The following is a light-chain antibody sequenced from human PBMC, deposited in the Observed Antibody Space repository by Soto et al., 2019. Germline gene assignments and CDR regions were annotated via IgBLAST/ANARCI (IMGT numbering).Light chain of an antibody. CDR2: DVT. CDR1: NSDIGGYNF. CDR3: SSYTSSSTLG. Sequence: QSALTQPAFVSGSPGQWITISCTGTNSDIGGYNFVSWYQQHPGKVPKLMIYDVTNRPSGVSNRFSGSKSGNTASLTISGLQAEEEAEYYCSSYTSSSTLGFGTGTKLTVL. V-gene: IGLV2-14*01. J-gene: IGLJ1*01.